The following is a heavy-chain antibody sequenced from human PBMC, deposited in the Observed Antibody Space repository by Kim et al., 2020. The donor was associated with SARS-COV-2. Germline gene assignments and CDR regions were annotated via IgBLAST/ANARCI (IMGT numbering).Heavy chain of an antibody. Sequence: ASVKVSCKASGYTFTNYGLHWVRQAPGQRLEWMGRINADSGNTKYAQKFQGRVTITRDTSASTVYMELSSLTSEDAAVYYCSRPMTTASYTMHYWGQGTL. V-gene: IGHV1-3*01. CDR1: GYTFTNYG. CDR3: SRPMTTASYTMHY. J-gene: IGHJ4*02. D-gene: IGHD4-17*01. CDR2: INADSGNT.